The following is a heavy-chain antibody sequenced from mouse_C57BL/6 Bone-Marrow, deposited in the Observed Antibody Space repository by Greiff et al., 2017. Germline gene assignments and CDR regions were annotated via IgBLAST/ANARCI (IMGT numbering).Heavy chain of an antibody. V-gene: IGHV3-1*01. CDR1: GYSITSGYD. D-gene: IGHD4-1*01. CDR2: KSYSGST. CDR3: ARDGLGLDY. Sequence: DVQLVESGPGMVKPSQSLSLTCTVTGYSITSGYDWHWIRHFPGNKLELMGYKSYSGSTNYNPSLKRRISITHDTSKNHFFLKLNSVTTEDTATYYCARDGLGLDYWGQGTTLTVSS. J-gene: IGHJ2*01.